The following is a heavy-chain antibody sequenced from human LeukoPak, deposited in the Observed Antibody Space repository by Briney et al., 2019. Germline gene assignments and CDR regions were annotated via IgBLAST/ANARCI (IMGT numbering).Heavy chain of an antibody. J-gene: IGHJ5*02. Sequence: SETLSLTCTVSGYSISSGYYWAWIRQPPGKGLEWIGSIYHSGSTSYNPSLKSRVTISVDTSKNQFALKLSSVTAADTAVYYCARDGSPIIAARPDWFDPWGKGTLVTVSS. CDR3: ARDGSPIIAARPDWFDP. CDR2: IYHSGST. CDR1: GYSISSGYY. V-gene: IGHV4-38-2*02. D-gene: IGHD6-6*01.